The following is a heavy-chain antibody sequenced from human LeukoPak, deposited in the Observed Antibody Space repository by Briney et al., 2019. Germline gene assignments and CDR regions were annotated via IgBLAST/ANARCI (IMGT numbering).Heavy chain of an antibody. D-gene: IGHD1-1*01. CDR3: ARGTTGTTTVRYYYYGMDV. Sequence: GASVRVSCTASGGTFSSYAISWVRQAPGQGLEWMGGIIPIFGTANYAQTFQGRVTITADESTSTAYMELSSLRSEDTAVYYCARGTTGTTTVRYYYYGMDVWGKGTTVTVSS. V-gene: IGHV1-69*13. J-gene: IGHJ6*04. CDR1: GGTFSSYA. CDR2: IIPIFGTA.